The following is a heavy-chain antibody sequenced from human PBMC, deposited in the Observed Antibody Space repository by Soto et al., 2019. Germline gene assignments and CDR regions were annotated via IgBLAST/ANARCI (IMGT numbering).Heavy chain of an antibody. CDR1: GVSITRYY. V-gene: IGHV4-4*09. CDR3: ARWGDNAGISLPAFDM. Sequence: QVQMQESGPGLVKPSETLSLSCTVSGVSITRYYWNWIRQTPEKGLEWIGFIHHSGGSKFNPSLTSRLSMSVATSKNQYSLRLNVVTAADTAIYYCARWGDNAGISLPAFDMWGQGAMVTVSS. CDR2: IHHSGGS. D-gene: IGHD2-21*02. J-gene: IGHJ3*02.